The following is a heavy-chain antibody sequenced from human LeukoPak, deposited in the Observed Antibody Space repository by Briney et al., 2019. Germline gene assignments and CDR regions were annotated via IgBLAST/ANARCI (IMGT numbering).Heavy chain of an antibody. V-gene: IGHV4-59*08. CDR2: TSYTGST. CDR3: ARHIRVGGNYHFDY. CDR1: SDSISSTY. D-gene: IGHD1-7*01. Sequence: SETLSLTCTVSSDSISSTYWSWIRQSPGRRLEWIAYTSYTGSTRYNPSLKSRVTMSIDTSENQISLRLTSVTAADTAVYYCARHIRVGGNYHFDYWDQGTPVTVSS. J-gene: IGHJ4*02.